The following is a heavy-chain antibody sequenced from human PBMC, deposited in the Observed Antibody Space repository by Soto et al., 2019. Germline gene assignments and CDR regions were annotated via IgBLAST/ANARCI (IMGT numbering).Heavy chain of an antibody. Sequence: ASVKVSCKASGYTFTGYYMHWVRQAPGQGLEWMGWINPNRGGTNYAQKFQGRVTMTRDTSISTAYMELSRLRSDDTAVYYCARGGDGGWWYYFDYWGQGTLVTVSS. J-gene: IGHJ4*02. CDR2: INPNRGGT. D-gene: IGHD6-19*01. V-gene: IGHV1-2*02. CDR3: ARGGDGGWWYYFDY. CDR1: GYTFTGYY.